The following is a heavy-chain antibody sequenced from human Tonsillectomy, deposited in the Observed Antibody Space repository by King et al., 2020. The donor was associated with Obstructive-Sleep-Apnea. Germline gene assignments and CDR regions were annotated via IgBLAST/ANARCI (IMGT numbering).Heavy chain of an antibody. Sequence: VQLVESGAEVKKPGASVKVSCKASGYTFTDYYIHWVRQAPGQGLEWMGWINANSGGTNYAQKFQGWVTMTRDTSISTVYMEMSRLRSDDTAVYYCAREDSGRYYEYGMDVWGQGTTVTVSS. J-gene: IGHJ6*02. CDR3: AREDSGRYYEYGMDV. V-gene: IGHV1-2*04. D-gene: IGHD1-26*01. CDR2: INANSGGT. CDR1: GYTFTDYY.